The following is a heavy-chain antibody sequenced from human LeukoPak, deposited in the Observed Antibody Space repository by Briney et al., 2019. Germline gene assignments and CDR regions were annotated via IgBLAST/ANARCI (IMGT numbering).Heavy chain of an antibody. CDR3: ARFSPRAMGNYLDF. J-gene: IGHJ4*02. Sequence: PSETLSLTCTVSGGSISSSSYYWGWIRQPPGKGLEWIGSIYYSGSAYCNPSLKSRVILSLDKSANQFSLNLSSVTAADTAVYYCARFSPRAMGNYLDFWGQGTLVTVSS. V-gene: IGHV4-39*07. CDR1: GGSISSSSYY. D-gene: IGHD3-10*01. CDR2: IYYSGSA.